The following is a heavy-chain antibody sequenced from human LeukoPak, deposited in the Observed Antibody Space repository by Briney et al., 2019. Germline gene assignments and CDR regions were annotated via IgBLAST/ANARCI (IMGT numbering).Heavy chain of an antibody. J-gene: IGHJ4*02. CDR3: ARGERGYDILTRYYHC. CDR2: INPNSGGT. Sequence: ASVKVSCKASRYTFTGYYMHWVRQAPGQGLEWMGWINPNSGGTNYAQKFQGRVTMTRDTSISTAYMELSRLRSDDTAVYYCARGERGYDILTRYYHCWGQGTLVTVSS. CDR1: RYTFTGYY. V-gene: IGHV1-2*02. D-gene: IGHD3-9*01.